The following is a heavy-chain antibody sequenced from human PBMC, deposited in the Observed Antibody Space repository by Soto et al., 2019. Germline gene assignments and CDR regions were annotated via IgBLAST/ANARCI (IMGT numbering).Heavy chain of an antibody. Sequence: PSETLSLTCTVSGGSISSYYWSWIRRPPGKGLEWIGYIYNSGSTHSNPSIQSRVTISVDTSKNKFSLKLSSVTAADTGIYYCARARITMVREVIKYNMDVWGQGTTVTVSS. J-gene: IGHJ6*02. CDR1: GGSISSYY. D-gene: IGHD3-10*01. V-gene: IGHV4-59*01. CDR2: IYNSGST. CDR3: ARARITMVREVIKYNMDV.